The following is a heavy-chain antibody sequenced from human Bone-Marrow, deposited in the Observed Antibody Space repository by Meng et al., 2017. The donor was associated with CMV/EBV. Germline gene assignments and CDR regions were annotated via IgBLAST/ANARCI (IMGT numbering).Heavy chain of an antibody. CDR1: GGSFSGYY. V-gene: IGHV4-34*01. J-gene: IGHJ4*02. Sequence: SETLSLTCAVYGGSFSGYYWSWIRQPPGKGLEWIGEINHSGSTNYNPSLKSRVTISVDTSKNQFSPKLSSVTAADTAVYYCARGTIPSINYWGQGTRVTVYS. CDR3: ARGTIPSINY. D-gene: IGHD3-3*01. CDR2: INHSGST.